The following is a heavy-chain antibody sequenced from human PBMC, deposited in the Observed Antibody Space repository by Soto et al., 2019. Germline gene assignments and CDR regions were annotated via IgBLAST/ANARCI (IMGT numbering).Heavy chain of an antibody. CDR1: GGSISSYC. V-gene: IGHV4-59*01. CDR3: ARASKDGGGYSFDD. J-gene: IGHJ4*02. CDR2: IYYSGYT. Sequence: SETLSLTCTVSGGSISSYCWNWVRQPPGKGLEWIGYIYYSGYTNYTPSIKSRFTISVDTSKNQFSLKLSFVTAADTAVYYCARASKDGGGYSFDDWGQGTMVTVSS. D-gene: IGHD1-26*01.